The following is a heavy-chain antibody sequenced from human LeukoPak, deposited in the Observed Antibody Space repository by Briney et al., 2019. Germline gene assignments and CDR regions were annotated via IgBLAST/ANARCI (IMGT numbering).Heavy chain of an antibody. CDR1: GGSFSGYY. CDR2: IIHSGST. V-gene: IGHV4-34*12. J-gene: IGHJ4*02. CDR3: AREVQLERLGFGKEGSAFDY. D-gene: IGHD1-1*01. Sequence: SETLSLTCAVYGGSFSGYYWSWIRQPPGKGLEWIGEIIHSGSTNYNPSLKSRVTISVDTSKNQLSLKLSSVTAADTAVYYCAREVQLERLGFGKEGSAFDYWGQGTLVTVSS.